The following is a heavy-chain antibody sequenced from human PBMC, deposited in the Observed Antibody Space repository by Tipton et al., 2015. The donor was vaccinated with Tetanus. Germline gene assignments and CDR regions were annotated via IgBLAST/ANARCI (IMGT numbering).Heavy chain of an antibody. V-gene: IGHV3-7*01. CDR1: GFTFSTTW. J-gene: IGHJ4*02. CDR2: INEDGSET. CDR3: ARGPGFTGYNN. D-gene: IGHD5-24*01. Sequence: SLRLSCAASGFTFSTTWFSWVRQAPGKGLEWVASINEDGSETYYGDSVKGRFTISRDNAKNSVYLQMNILKVEDTAIYFCARGPGFTGYNNWGQGTLVPVSS.